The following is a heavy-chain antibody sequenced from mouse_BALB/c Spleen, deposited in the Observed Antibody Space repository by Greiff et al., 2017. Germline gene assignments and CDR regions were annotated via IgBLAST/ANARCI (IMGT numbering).Heavy chain of an antibody. J-gene: IGHJ4*01. CDR1: GFNIKDTY. Sequence: VQLQQSGAELVKPGASVKLSCTASGFNIKDTYMHWVKQRPEQGLEWIGRIDPANGNTKYDPKFQGKATITADTSSNTAYLQLSSLTSEDTAVYYCASPFYYDYGYYWGQGTSVTVSS. D-gene: IGHD2-4*01. CDR3: ASPFYYDYGYY. V-gene: IGHV14-3*02. CDR2: IDPANGNT.